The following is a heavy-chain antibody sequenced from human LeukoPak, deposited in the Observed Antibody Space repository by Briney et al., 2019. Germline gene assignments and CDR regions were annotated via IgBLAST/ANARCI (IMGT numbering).Heavy chain of an antibody. Sequence: GASVKVSCKASGYTFTTYGISWVRQAPGQGLEWVGWISTYNGNPTYVQNLQGRVTMTTDTSTSTAYMELRSLRSGDTAVYYCARDSGRIAANFDYWGQGTLVTVSS. CDR2: ISTYNGNP. CDR1: GYTFTTYG. J-gene: IGHJ4*02. D-gene: IGHD6-13*01. V-gene: IGHV1-18*01. CDR3: ARDSGRIAANFDY.